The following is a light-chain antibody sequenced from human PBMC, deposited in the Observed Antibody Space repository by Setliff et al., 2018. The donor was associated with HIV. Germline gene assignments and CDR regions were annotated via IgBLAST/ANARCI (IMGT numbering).Light chain of an antibody. V-gene: IGLV3-21*03. CDR1: NIGSKS. CDR2: DDS. CDR3: QVWDNIVDHSVI. J-gene: IGLJ2*01. Sequence: SYELTQHPSVSVAPGNTARITCGGNNIGSKSVHWYQQKPGQAPVLVVYDDSDRPSGIPERISGSNSGNTATLTISRVEAGDEADYYCQVWDNIVDHSVIFGGGTKVIVL.